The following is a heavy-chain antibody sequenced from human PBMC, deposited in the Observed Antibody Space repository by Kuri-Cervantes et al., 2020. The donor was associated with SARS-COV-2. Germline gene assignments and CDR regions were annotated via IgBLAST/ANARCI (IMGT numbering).Heavy chain of an antibody. Sequence: SETLSLTCTVSGATISSSSYYWGWIRQPPGRGLEWIGSIYYSGSTYYNPSLRSRVTIFVDTSKNQFSVKLRSVTAADTAVYYCARHDLTTETTRERGLDHWGQGTLVTVSS. V-gene: IGHV4-39*01. D-gene: IGHD4-17*01. CDR1: GATISSSSYY. CDR2: IYYSGST. J-gene: IGHJ4*02. CDR3: ARHDLTTETTRERGLDH.